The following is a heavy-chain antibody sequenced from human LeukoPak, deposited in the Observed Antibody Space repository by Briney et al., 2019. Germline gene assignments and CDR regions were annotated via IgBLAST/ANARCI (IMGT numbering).Heavy chain of an antibody. Sequence: GGSLRLSCTVSGFTVSINSMSWVRQAPGKGLEWVSFIYSDNTHYSDSVKCRFTISRDNSKDTLYLQMNSLRAEDTAVYYCARDNRDSGYKTYYFDYWGQGTLVTVSS. CDR3: ARDNRDSGYKTYYFDY. D-gene: IGHD5-12*01. CDR2: IYSDNT. CDR1: GFTVSINS. J-gene: IGHJ4*02. V-gene: IGHV3-53*01.